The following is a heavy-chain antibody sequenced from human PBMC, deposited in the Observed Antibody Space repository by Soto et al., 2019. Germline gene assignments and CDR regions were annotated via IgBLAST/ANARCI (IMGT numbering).Heavy chain of an antibody. J-gene: IGHJ6*02. CDR1: GLTFSNYA. V-gene: IGHV3-30-3*01. CDR2: ISYDGSNK. D-gene: IGHD6-13*01. Sequence: QVQLVESGGGVVQPGRSLRLSCAASGLTFSNYAVHWVRQAPGKGLEWVALISYDGSNKFYADSVKGRFTISRDNSKNTLYLQMNRLRTEDTAVYYCAKVAAGGQTYYDDGMDVWGQGTPVTVSS. CDR3: AKVAAGGQTYYDDGMDV.